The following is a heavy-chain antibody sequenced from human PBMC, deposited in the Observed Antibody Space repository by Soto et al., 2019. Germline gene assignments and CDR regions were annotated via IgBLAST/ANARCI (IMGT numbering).Heavy chain of an antibody. CDR1: DGSISGGGCY. Sequence: FQMKSLTCTVFDGSISGGGCYCSWISQPPGKGLEWIGYIYYSGSTYYNTSLKSRVTISVDTSKNQFSLKLSSVTAADTAVYYSARDQLLWFGEVTWAQRILGTGSS. CDR2: IYYSGST. J-gene: IGHJ5*02. D-gene: IGHD3-10*01. V-gene: IGHV4-30-4*01. CDR3: ARDQLLWFGEVT.